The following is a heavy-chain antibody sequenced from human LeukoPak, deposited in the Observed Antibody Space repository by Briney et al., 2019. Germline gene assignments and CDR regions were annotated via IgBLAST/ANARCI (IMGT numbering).Heavy chain of an antibody. Sequence: GGSLRISCAASGFTFSSDAMSWVRQAPGKGLEWVSVISGGGGTTYYSDSVKGRFTISRDNSKNTLYLQMNSLRAEDTAVYYCAKASTFGELNRPFDYWGQGTLVTVSS. CDR3: AKASTFGELNRPFDY. CDR2: ISGGGGTT. V-gene: IGHV3-23*01. J-gene: IGHJ4*02. D-gene: IGHD3-10*01. CDR1: GFTFSSDA.